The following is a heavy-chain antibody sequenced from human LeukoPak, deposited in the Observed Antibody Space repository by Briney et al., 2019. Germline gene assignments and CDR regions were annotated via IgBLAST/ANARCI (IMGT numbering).Heavy chain of an antibody. D-gene: IGHD3-22*01. CDR1: GGTFSSYA. V-gene: IGHV1-69*13. J-gene: IGHJ4*02. CDR3: ARGYDSGGYYYEATSGFDY. CDR2: IIPIFGTA. Sequence: ASVKVSCKASGGTFSSYAISWVRQAPGQGLEWMGGIIPIFGTANYAQKFQGRVTITADESTSTAYMELSSLRSEDTAVYYCARGYDSGGYYYEATSGFDYWGQGTLVTVSS.